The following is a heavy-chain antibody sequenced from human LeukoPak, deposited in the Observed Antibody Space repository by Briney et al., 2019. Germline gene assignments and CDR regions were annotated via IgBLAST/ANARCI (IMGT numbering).Heavy chain of an antibody. CDR1: GFTFSSYW. CDR3: ARDRIAAAGHIDAFDI. CDR2: IKQDGSEK. V-gene: IGHV3-7*01. J-gene: IGHJ3*02. Sequence: GGSLRLSCAASGFTFSSYWMSWVRQAPGKGLEWVANIKQDGSEKYYVDSVKGRFTISRDNAKNSLYLQMNSLRAEDTAVYYCARDRIAAAGHIDAFDIWGQGTMVTVSS. D-gene: IGHD6-13*01.